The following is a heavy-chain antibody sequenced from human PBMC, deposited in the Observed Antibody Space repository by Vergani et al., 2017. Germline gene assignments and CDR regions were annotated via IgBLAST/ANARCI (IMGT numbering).Heavy chain of an antibody. D-gene: IGHD3-22*01. CDR2: INHSGST. CDR1: GGSFSGYY. J-gene: IGHJ4*02. V-gene: IGHV4-34*01. Sequence: QVQLQQWGAGLLKPSETLSLTCAVYGGSFSGYYWSWIRQPPGKGLEWIGEINHSGSTYYNPSLKSRVTISVDTSKNQFSLKLSSVTAADTAVYYCASHRTDYYDSSGTPYYFDYWGQGTLVTVSS. CDR3: ASHRTDYYDSSGTPYYFDY.